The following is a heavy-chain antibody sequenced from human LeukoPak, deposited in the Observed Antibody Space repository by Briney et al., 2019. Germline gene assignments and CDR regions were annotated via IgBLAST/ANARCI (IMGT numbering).Heavy chain of an antibody. CDR3: ARGYYDSSGPRYNWFDP. Sequence: SETLSLTCTVSGGSISSYYRSWIRQPAGKGLEWIGRIYTSGSTNYNPSLKSRVTMSVDTSKNQFSLKLSSVTAADTAVYYCARGYYDSSGPRYNWFDPWGQGTLVTVSS. V-gene: IGHV4-4*07. CDR2: IYTSGST. J-gene: IGHJ5*02. D-gene: IGHD3-22*01. CDR1: GGSISSYY.